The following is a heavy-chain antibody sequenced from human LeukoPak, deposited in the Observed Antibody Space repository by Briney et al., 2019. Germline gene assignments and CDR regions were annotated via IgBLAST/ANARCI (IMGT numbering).Heavy chain of an antibody. D-gene: IGHD3-22*01. CDR1: GFAFSSYA. V-gene: IGHV3-30*04. CDR2: ISYDGSNK. Sequence: PGGSLRLSCAASGFAFSSYAMHWVREAPGRGLEWVAVISYDGSNKYYADSVKGRFTISRDNSKNTLYLQMNSLRAEDTAVYYCARDQDYYDSSGYTLTSFDYWGQGTLVTVSS. CDR3: ARDQDYYDSSGYTLTSFDY. J-gene: IGHJ4*02.